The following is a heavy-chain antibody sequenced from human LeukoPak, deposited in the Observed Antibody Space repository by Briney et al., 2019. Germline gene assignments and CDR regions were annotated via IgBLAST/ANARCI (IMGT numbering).Heavy chain of an antibody. J-gene: IGHJ4*02. CDR2: ISAYNGNT. V-gene: IGHV1-18*01. CDR3: ARALGGDYDY. CDR1: GYTFTSYG. Sequence: ASVKVSCKASGYTFTSYGISWVRQAPGQGLEWMGWISAYNGNTNYAQKLQGRVTMTTDTSTSTAYMELRSLRAEDTALYYCARALGGDYDYWGQGTLVTVSS. D-gene: IGHD2-21*01.